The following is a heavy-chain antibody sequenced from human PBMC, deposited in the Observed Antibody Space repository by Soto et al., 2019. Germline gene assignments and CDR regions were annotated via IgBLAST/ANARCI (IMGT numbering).Heavy chain of an antibody. J-gene: IGHJ5*02. CDR3: ARGKAAGTRGRGYNWFDP. V-gene: IGHV4-30-2*01. Sequence: QLQLQESGSGLVKPSQTLSLTCAVSGGSISSGGYSWSWIRQPPGKGLEWIGYIYHSGSTYYNPSLKRRVTISVDRSKNQFSLKLSSVTAADTAVYYCARGKAAGTRGRGYNWFDPWGQGTLVTVSS. CDR2: IYHSGST. CDR1: GGSISSGGYS. D-gene: IGHD6-13*01.